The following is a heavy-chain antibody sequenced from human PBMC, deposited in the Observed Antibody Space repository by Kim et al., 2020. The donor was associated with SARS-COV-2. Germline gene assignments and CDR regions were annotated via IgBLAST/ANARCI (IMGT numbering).Heavy chain of an antibody. CDR3: AREGRWLQPTRYFDL. J-gene: IGHJ2*01. Sequence: DSVKGRFTISRDNAKNTLYLQMNSLRAEDTAVYYCAREGRWLQPTRYFDLWGRGTLVTVSS. D-gene: IGHD5-12*01. V-gene: IGHV3-74*01.